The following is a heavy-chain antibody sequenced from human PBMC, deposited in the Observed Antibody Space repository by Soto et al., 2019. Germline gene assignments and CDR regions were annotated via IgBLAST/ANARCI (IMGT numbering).Heavy chain of an antibody. J-gene: IGHJ4*02. CDR3: ARDRRHRHSSGYLFDY. V-gene: IGHV4-31*03. Sequence: QVQLQESGPGLVKPSQTLSLTCTVSGCSISSGGYYWSWIRQHPGKGLEWIGYIYYSGSTYYNPSLKSRVTISVDTSKNQFSMKLSSVTAADTAVYYCARDRRHRHSSGYLFDYWGQGTLVTVSS. CDR1: GCSISSGGYY. D-gene: IGHD3-22*01. CDR2: IYYSGST.